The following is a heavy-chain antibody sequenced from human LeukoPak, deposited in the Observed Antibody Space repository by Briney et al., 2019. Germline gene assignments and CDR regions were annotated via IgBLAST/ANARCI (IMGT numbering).Heavy chain of an antibody. CDR3: ARLSVG. J-gene: IGHJ4*02. CDR1: GFTFSSYS. CDR2: ISSSSSTI. Sequence: GGSLRLSCAASGFTFSSYSMNWVRQAPGKGLEWVSYISSSSSTIYYADSVKGRFTISRDNAKNSLYLQMNGLRAEDTAVYYCARLSVGWGQGTLVTVSS. V-gene: IGHV3-48*01. D-gene: IGHD3-16*02.